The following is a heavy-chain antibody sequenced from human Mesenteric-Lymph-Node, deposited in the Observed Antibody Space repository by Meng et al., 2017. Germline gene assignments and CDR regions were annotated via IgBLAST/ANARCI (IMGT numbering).Heavy chain of an antibody. CDR1: GFTFSSYD. J-gene: IGHJ4*02. V-gene: IGHV3-13*01. Sequence: GESLKISCAASGFTFSSYDMHWVRQATGKGLEWVSAIGTAGDTYYPGSVKGRFTISRENAKNSLYLQMNSLRAGDTAVYYCARDWSNYYDSSGYPDYYFDSWGQGTLVTVSS. D-gene: IGHD3-22*01. CDR3: ARDWSNYYDSSGYPDYYFDS. CDR2: IGTAGDT.